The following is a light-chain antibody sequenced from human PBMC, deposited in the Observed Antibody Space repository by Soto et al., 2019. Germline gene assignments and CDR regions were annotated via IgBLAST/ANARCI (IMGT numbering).Light chain of an antibody. CDR1: SSNIGSNT. CDR3: AAWDDSLHGYV. Sequence: QSVLTQPPSASGTPWQRVTISCSGSSSNIGSNTVNWYQQLPGTAPKLLIYSNNQRPSVVPDRFSGSKSGTSASLAISWLQSEDEADYYCAAWDDSLHGYVFGTGTKSPS. V-gene: IGLV1-44*01. J-gene: IGLJ1*01. CDR2: SNN.